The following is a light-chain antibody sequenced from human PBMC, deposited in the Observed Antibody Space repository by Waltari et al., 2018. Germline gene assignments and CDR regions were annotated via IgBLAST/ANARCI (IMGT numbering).Light chain of an antibody. J-gene: IGKJ4*01. CDR3: QQRSNWPLT. CDR2: DAS. V-gene: IGKV3-11*01. CDR1: QSVSTY. Sequence: EIVLTQSPATLSLSRGERATLSCRASQSVSTYLMWYQQKPGQAPRLLIYDASNRATDIPARFSGSGSGTDFTLTISSLEPEDSAVYYCQQRSNWPLTFGGGTKVEIK.